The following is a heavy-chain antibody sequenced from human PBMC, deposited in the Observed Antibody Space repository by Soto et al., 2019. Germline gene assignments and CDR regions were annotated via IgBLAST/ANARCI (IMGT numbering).Heavy chain of an antibody. CDR3: ARGGYFDCSNYLAY. J-gene: IGHJ4*02. D-gene: IGHD3-22*01. CDR2: INPGNCNT. Sequence: ASVKVSCKASGYTFTRYGMNWVRQAPGRGLEWMGWINPGNCNTKYSQKLQGRVIIERDTSARTAYMELSSLRCEETAVYYWARGGYFDCSNYLAYWGLGTLVTVSS. CDR1: GYTFTRYG. V-gene: IGHV1-3*01.